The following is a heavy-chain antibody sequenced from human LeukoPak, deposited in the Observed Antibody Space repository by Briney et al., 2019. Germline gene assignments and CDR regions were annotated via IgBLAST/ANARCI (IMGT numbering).Heavy chain of an antibody. CDR3: AKGIRFLEWLPHHDAFDI. D-gene: IGHD3-3*01. Sequence: GGSLRLSCAASGFTFSSYAMSWVRQAPGKGLEWVSAISGSGGSTYYADSVKGRFTISRDNSKNTLYLQMNSLRAEDTAVYYCAKGIRFLEWLPHHDAFDIWGQGTMVTVSS. J-gene: IGHJ3*02. CDR2: ISGSGGST. V-gene: IGHV3-23*01. CDR1: GFTFSSYA.